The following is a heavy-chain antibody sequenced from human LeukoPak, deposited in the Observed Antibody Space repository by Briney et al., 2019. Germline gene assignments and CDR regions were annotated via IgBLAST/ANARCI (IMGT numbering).Heavy chain of an antibody. V-gene: IGHV4-31*03. J-gene: IGHJ5*02. CDR1: GGSISSGGYY. Sequence: SQTLSLTCTVSGGSISSGGYYWSWIRQHPGKGLEWIGYIYYSGSTYYNPSLKSRVTISVDTSKNQFSLKLSSVTAADTAVYYCARTLNKYSDNWFDPWGQGTLVTVSS. CDR3: ARTLNKYSDNWFDP. CDR2: IYYSGST. D-gene: IGHD2-21*01.